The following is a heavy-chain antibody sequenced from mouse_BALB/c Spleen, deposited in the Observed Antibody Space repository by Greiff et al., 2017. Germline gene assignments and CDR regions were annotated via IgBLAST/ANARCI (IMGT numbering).Heavy chain of an antibody. CDR1: GFTFSSYT. D-gene: IGHD2-4*01. CDR3: ARSSTMIRAMDY. V-gene: IGHV5-9*03. Sequence: DVKLVESGGGLVKPGGSLKLSCAASGFTFSSYTMSWVRQTPEKRLEWVATISSGGGNTYYPDSVKGRFTISRDNAKNNLYLQMSSLRSEDTALYYCARSSTMIRAMDYWGQGTSVTVSS. CDR2: ISSGGGNT. J-gene: IGHJ4*01.